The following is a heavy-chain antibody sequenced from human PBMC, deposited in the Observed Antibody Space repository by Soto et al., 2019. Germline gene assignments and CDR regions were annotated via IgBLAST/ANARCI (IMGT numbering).Heavy chain of an antibody. J-gene: IGHJ4*02. Sequence: SETLSLTCTVSGGSISSGDYYWSWIRQPPGKGLEWIGYIYYSGSTYYNPSLKSRVTISVDTSKNQFSLKLSSVTAADTAVYYCARQLRPLYLIIARGYYFDYWGQGTQVTVSS. CDR2: IYYSGST. V-gene: IGHV4-30-4*01. CDR1: GGSISSGDYY. CDR3: ARQLRPLYLIIARGYYFDY. D-gene: IGHD3-10*01.